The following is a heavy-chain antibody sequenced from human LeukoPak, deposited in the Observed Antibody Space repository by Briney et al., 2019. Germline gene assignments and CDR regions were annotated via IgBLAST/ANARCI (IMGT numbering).Heavy chain of an antibody. Sequence: LSGGSLRLSCAASGFTFSDYGIHWVRRAPGKGLEWVAVIWSDGSNKYYADSVKGRFTISRDNSRKTLYLQMNSLRVEDTAVYYCVRASGSFDYWGQGTLVTVSS. V-gene: IGHV3-33*01. D-gene: IGHD3-10*01. CDR1: GFTFSDYG. J-gene: IGHJ4*02. CDR3: VRASGSFDY. CDR2: IWSDGSNK.